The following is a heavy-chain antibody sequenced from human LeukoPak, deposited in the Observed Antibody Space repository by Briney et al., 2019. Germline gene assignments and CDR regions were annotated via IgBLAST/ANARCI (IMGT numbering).Heavy chain of an antibody. CDR3: TTDILWFGELLGVDY. J-gene: IGHJ4*02. D-gene: IGHD3-10*01. CDR2: IKSKTDGGTT. CDR1: GFTFSNAW. V-gene: IGHV3-15*01. Sequence: GGSLRLSCAASGFTFSNAWMSWVRQAPGKGLEWVGRIKSKTDGGTTDYAAPVKGRFTISRDDSKNTLYLQMNSLKTEDTTVYYCTTDILWFGELLGVDYWGQGTLVTVSS.